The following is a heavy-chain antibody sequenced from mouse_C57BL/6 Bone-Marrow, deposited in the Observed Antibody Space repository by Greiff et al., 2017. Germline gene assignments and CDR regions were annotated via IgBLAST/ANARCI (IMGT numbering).Heavy chain of an antibody. Sequence: EVQVVESGGGLVQPKGSLKLSCAASGFSFNTYAMNWVRQAPGKGLEWVARIRSKSNNYATYYADSVKDRFTISRDDSESMLYLQMNNLKTEDTAMYYCVRHDGGNYGPWFAYWGQGTLVTVSA. CDR3: VRHDGGNYGPWFAY. J-gene: IGHJ3*01. CDR2: IRSKSNNYAT. CDR1: GFSFNTYA. V-gene: IGHV10-1*01. D-gene: IGHD2-1*01.